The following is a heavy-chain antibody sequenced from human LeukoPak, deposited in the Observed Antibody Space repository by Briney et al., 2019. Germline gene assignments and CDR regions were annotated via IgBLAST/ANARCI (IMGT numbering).Heavy chain of an antibody. CDR1: GFTFSSYG. J-gene: IGHJ6*03. V-gene: IGHV3-30*02. CDR3: AKDGHLLRYFDWLLSDYYYYYMDV. Sequence: GGSLRLSCAASGFTFSSYGMHWVRQAPGKGLEWVAFIRYDGSNKYYADSVKGRFTISRDNSKNTLYLQMNSLRAEDTAVYYSAKDGHLLRYFDWLLSDYYYYYMDVWGKGTTVTISS. CDR2: IRYDGSNK. D-gene: IGHD3-9*01.